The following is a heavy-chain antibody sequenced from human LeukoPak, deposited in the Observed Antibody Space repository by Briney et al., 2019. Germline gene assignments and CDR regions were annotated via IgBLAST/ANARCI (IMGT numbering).Heavy chain of an antibody. Sequence: TGGSLRLSCAASGFTVSSNYMSWVRQAPGRGLEWVSVIYSGGSTYYADSVKGRFTISRDNSKNTLYLQMNSLRAEDTAVYYCARVSSGWYIGAFDIWGQGTMVTVSS. CDR3: ARVSSGWYIGAFDI. CDR1: GFTVSSNY. CDR2: IYSGGST. V-gene: IGHV3-66*02. J-gene: IGHJ3*02. D-gene: IGHD6-19*01.